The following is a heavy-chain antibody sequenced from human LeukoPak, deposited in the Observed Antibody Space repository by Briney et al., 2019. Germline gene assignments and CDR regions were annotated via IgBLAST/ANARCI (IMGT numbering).Heavy chain of an antibody. V-gene: IGHV1-8*01. CDR1: GYTFTSYD. CDR3: ARARTPLIAAAGTHYYYGLDV. Sequence: ASVKVSCKASGYTFTSYDINWVRQATGQGLEWMGWMNPNSGNTGYAQKFQGRVTMTRNTSISTAYMELSGLRSEDTALYYCARARTPLIAAAGTHYYYGLDVWGQGTTVTVSS. J-gene: IGHJ6*02. CDR2: MNPNSGNT. D-gene: IGHD6-13*01.